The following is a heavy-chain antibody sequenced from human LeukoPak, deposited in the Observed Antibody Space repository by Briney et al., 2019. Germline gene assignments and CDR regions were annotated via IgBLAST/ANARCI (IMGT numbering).Heavy chain of an antibody. CDR2: ISSSTTTI. CDR3: AREKTYYYDSSGYPALDY. V-gene: IGHV3-48*01. D-gene: IGHD3-22*01. J-gene: IGHJ4*02. CDR1: GFTFSRYW. Sequence: PGGSLRLSCAASGFTFSRYWMTWVRQAPGKGLEWISYISSSTTTIYYADSVKGRFTISRDNAKNSLYLQMNSLRAEDTAVYYCAREKTYYYDSSGYPALDYWGQGTLVTVSS.